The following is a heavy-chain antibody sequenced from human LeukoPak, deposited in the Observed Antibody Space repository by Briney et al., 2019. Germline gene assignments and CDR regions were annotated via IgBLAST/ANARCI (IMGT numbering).Heavy chain of an antibody. CDR1: GFTVSSNY. CDR2: IYSGGST. V-gene: IGHV3-53*01. D-gene: IGHD2-2*02. J-gene: IGHJ6*02. Sequence: GGFLRLSCAASGFTVSSNYMSWVRQAPGKGLEWVSVIYSGGSTYYADSVKGRFTISRDNSKNTLYLQMNSLRAEDTAVYYCARDQGYCSSTSCYRDYYYGMDVWGQGTTVTVSS. CDR3: ARDQGYCSSTSCYRDYYYGMDV.